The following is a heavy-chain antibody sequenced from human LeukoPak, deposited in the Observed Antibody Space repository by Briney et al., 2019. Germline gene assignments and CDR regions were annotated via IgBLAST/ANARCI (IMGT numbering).Heavy chain of an antibody. CDR3: ARGLFQWPARIDY. CDR1: GGSINNYC. Sequence: PSETLSLTCTVSGGSINNYCWSWIRQPPGEGLEWIGFFDNSGSTNYNPSLKSRVTISVDTSKNQVSLKLNSVTAADTAVYYCARGLFQWPARIDYWGRGTLVTVSS. CDR2: FDNSGST. V-gene: IGHV4-4*08. J-gene: IGHJ4*02. D-gene: IGHD6-19*01.